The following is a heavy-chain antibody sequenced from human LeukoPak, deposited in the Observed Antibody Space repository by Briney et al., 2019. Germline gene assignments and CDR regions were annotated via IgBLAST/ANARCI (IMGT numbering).Heavy chain of an antibody. J-gene: IGHJ4*02. Sequence: SETLSLTCTVSGGSISSYYWSWIRQPPGKGLEWIGYIYYSGSNNYNPSLKSRVTISVDTSKNQFSLKLSSVTAADTAVYYCARETVGATGFDYWGQGTLVTVSS. D-gene: IGHD1-26*01. CDR1: GGSISSYY. CDR2: IYYSGSN. CDR3: ARETVGATGFDY. V-gene: IGHV4-59*01.